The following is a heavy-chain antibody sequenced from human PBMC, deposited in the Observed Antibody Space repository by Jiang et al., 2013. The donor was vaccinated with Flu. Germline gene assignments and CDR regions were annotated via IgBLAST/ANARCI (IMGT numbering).Heavy chain of an antibody. V-gene: IGHV3-21*01. Sequence: QLVESGGGLVKPGGSLRLSCAASGFTFSSYSMNWVRQAPGKGLEWVSSISSSSSYIYYADSVKGRFTISRDNAKNSLYLQMNSLRAEDTAVYYCARGREITVTPGFDYWGQGTLVTVSS. J-gene: IGHJ4*02. CDR2: ISSSSSYI. CDR3: ARGREITVTPGFDY. D-gene: IGHD4-17*01. CDR1: GFTFSSYS.